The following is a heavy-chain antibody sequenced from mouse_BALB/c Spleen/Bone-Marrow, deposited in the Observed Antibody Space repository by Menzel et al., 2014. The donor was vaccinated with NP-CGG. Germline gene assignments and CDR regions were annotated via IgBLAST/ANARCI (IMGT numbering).Heavy chain of an antibody. CDR1: GFTFSDFY. Sequence: EVKLMDSGGGLVQPGGSLRLSCATSGFTFSDFYMGWVRQPPGKRLEWIAASRNKANDYTTEYSASVKGRFIVSRDTSQSILYLQMNALRAEDTAIYYCARDYYGSSYWYFDVWGAGTTVTVSS. D-gene: IGHD1-1*01. CDR2: SRNKANDYTT. V-gene: IGHV7-1*02. CDR3: ARDYYGSSYWYFDV. J-gene: IGHJ1*01.